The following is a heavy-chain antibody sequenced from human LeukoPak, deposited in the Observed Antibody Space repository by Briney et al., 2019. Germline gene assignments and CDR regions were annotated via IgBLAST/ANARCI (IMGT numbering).Heavy chain of an antibody. Sequence: GGSLRLFCAASGFTFDDYAMHWVRHAPGKGLEWVSLISGDGGSTYYVDSVKGRFTISRDNSKNSLYLQMNSLRTEDTALYYCANGDTAMVTGDYWGQGTLVTVSS. CDR1: GFTFDDYA. CDR2: ISGDGGST. V-gene: IGHV3-43*02. CDR3: ANGDTAMVTGDY. J-gene: IGHJ4*02. D-gene: IGHD5-18*01.